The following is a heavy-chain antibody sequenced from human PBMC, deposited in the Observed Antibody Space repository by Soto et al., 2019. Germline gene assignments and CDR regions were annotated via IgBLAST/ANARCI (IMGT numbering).Heavy chain of an antibody. CDR1: GFTFSTYW. Sequence: EVQLVESGGGLVQPGGSLRLSCAASGFTFSTYWMHWVRQVPGKGLVWVARIKGDGSNTNYADSVKGRFTISRDNAQNTLFVQINSLTAEDTAVYSCARGIPGHYAFDVWGQGTMVTVSS. CDR2: IKGDGSNT. CDR3: ARGIPGHYAFDV. D-gene: IGHD1-1*01. V-gene: IGHV3-74*01. J-gene: IGHJ3*01.